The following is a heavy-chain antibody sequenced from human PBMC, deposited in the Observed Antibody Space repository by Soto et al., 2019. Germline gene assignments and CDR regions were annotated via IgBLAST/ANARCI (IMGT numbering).Heavy chain of an antibody. CDR1: GGSISNYY. Sequence: GPEEASETLSLTCTVSGGSISNYYCNWIRQPAGKGLEWIGRIDTSGSTNYNPSLKSRVTMSVDTSKQEFSLKLSSVTAADTALYYCARGGQDFWSGPFDYWGRGALVTVSS. D-gene: IGHD3-3*01. J-gene: IGHJ4*02. CDR2: IDTSGST. V-gene: IGHV4-4*07. CDR3: ARGGQDFWSGPFDY.